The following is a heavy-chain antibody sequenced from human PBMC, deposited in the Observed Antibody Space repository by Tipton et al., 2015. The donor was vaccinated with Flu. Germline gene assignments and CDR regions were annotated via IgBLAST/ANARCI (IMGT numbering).Heavy chain of an antibody. CDR2: LGSAGDT. Sequence: SLRLSCQASGFTFNTYDMHWVRLVTGKGLEWVSGLGSAGDTYYAGSVRGRFTIPRDNAKNLLYLQMNSLRVEDTAVYYCAKDGSSGWDGSPFDYWGQGTLVTVSS. J-gene: IGHJ4*02. CDR3: AKDGSSGWDGSPFDY. V-gene: IGHV3-13*01. CDR1: GFTFNTYD. D-gene: IGHD3-10*01.